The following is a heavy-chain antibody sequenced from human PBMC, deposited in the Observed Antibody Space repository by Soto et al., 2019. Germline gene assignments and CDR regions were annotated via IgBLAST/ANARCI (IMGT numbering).Heavy chain of an antibody. CDR2: ISSTTNYI. J-gene: IGHJ4*02. CDR3: ARESEDLTSNFDY. CDR1: GFTFTRYS. Sequence: GGSLRLSCAASGFTFTRYSMNWVRQAPGKGLEWVSSISSTTNYIYYGDSMKGRFTIPRDNAKNSLYLEMNSLRAEDTAVYYCARESEDLTSNFDYWGQGTLVTVSS. V-gene: IGHV3-21*06.